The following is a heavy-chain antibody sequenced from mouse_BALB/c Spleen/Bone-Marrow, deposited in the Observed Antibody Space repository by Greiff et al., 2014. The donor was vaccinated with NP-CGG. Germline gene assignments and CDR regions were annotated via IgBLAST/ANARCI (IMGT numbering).Heavy chain of an antibody. CDR1: GFTFSSYA. D-gene: IGHD2-14*01. CDR2: ISSGGSYT. V-gene: IGHV5-9-4*01. J-gene: IGHJ4*01. Sequence: VQLKDSGGGSVKPGGSLKLPCAASGFTFSSYAMSWVRQSPEKRLEWVAEISSGGSYTYYPDTVTGRFTISRDNAKNTLYLEMSSLRSEDTAMYYCARAYRYDGGYYYAMDYWGQGTSVTVSS. CDR3: ARAYRYDGGYYYAMDY.